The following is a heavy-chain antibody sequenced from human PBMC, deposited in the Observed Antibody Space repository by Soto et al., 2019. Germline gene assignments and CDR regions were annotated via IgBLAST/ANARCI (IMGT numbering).Heavy chain of an antibody. J-gene: IGHJ4*02. D-gene: IGHD2-2*01. CDR2: TYYSGST. CDR3: ARGRTSSPTPGDY. V-gene: IGHV4-31*03. CDR1: GGSISSGGYY. Sequence: QVQLQESGPGLVKPSQTLSLICTVSGGSISSGGYYWSWIRQHPGKGLEWIGYTYYSGSTYYNPSLKSRVTISVDTSKNQFSLKLSSVTAADTAVYYCARGRTSSPTPGDYWGQGTLVTVSS.